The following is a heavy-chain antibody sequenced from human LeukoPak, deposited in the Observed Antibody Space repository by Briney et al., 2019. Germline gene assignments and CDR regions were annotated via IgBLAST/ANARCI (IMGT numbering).Heavy chain of an antibody. V-gene: IGHV4-34*01. CDR1: GVSFNDYY. CDR2: INHSGYT. Sequence: ASETLSLTCAVSGVSFNDYYWSWVRQTPGRGLEWIGEINHSGYTNDRPSLKSRVPLSIDTSRKQFSLNLRSVTVADTGIYYCTRLTTGHDYWGQGPLVTVSS. CDR3: TRLTTGHDY. D-gene: IGHD4-17*01. J-gene: IGHJ4*02.